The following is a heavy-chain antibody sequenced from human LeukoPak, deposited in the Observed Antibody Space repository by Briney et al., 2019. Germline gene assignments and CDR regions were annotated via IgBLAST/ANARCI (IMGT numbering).Heavy chain of an antibody. CDR1: GYTFTSYD. V-gene: IGHV1-8*01. CDR2: MNPNSGNT. J-gene: IGHJ4*02. CDR3: ARAGGYCGRISCPYYFDY. D-gene: IGHD2-15*01. Sequence: ASVKVSCEASGYTFTSYDINWVRQATGQGLEWMGWMNPNSGNTGYAQKFQGRVTVTRNTSISTAYMELSSLRSEDTAVYYCARAGGYCGRISCPYYFDYWGQGSLVAVSS.